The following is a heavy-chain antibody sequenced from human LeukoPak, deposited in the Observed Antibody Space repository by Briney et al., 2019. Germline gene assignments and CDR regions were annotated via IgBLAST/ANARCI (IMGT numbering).Heavy chain of an antibody. V-gene: IGHV3-23*01. J-gene: IGHJ6*02. CDR2: ISGSDDST. Sequence: GESLRLSCAASGFTFSSYAMSWVRQAPGKGLEWVSVISGSDDSTYYADPVKGRFTISRDNSKNTLHLQMNSLRAEDTAVYYCAKDKRYYDSSGSPYYYYGMDVWGQGTTVTVSS. CDR1: GFTFSSYA. CDR3: AKDKRYYDSSGSPYYYYGMDV. D-gene: IGHD3-22*01.